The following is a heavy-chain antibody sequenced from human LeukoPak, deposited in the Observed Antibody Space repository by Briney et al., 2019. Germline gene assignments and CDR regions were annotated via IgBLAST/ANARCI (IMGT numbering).Heavy chain of an antibody. V-gene: IGHV1-46*01. D-gene: IGHD6-6*01. CDR3: ARGDSSSSLRPVNYYMDV. CDR1: GYTFTSYY. CDR2: INPSGGST. J-gene: IGHJ6*03. Sequence: ASVKVSCKASGYTFTSYYMHWVRQAPGQGLEWMGIINPSGGSTSYAQKFQGRVTMTRDVSTSTVYMELSSLRSEDTAVYYCARGDSSSSLRPVNYYMDVWGKGTTVTVSS.